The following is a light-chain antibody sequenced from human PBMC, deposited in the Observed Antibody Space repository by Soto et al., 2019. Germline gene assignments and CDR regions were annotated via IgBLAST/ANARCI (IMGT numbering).Light chain of an antibody. CDR2: EVS. Sequence: QSALAQPPSASGSPGQSVTISCTGTSSDIGAYIYVSWYQQHPGKAPKLMISEVSRRPSGVPERFSGSKSGNTASLTVSGPQADDEAHYYCSSYAGSNNFVFGTGTKVTVL. V-gene: IGLV2-8*01. CDR3: SSYAGSNNFV. CDR1: SSDIGAYIY. J-gene: IGLJ1*01.